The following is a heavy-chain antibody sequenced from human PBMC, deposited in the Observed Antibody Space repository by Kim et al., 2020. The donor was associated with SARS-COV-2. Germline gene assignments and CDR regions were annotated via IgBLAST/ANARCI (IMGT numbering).Heavy chain of an antibody. D-gene: IGHD3-3*01. J-gene: IGHJ6*03. CDR3: TTRAIFGVYYYMDV. Sequence: GGSLRLSCAASGFTFSNAWMSWVRQAPGKGLEWVGRIKSKTDGGTTDYAAPVKGRFTISRDDSKNTLYLQMNSLKTEDTAVYYCTTRAIFGVYYYMDVWGKGTTVTVSS. CDR1: GFTFSNAW. CDR2: IKSKTDGGTT. V-gene: IGHV3-15*01.